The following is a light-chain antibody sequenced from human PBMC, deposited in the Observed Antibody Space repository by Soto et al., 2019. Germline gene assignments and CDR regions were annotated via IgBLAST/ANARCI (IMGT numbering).Light chain of an antibody. CDR1: QSIRSY. CDR3: QQSYSTPIT. CDR2: AAS. J-gene: IGKJ5*01. Sequence: DIQMTQSPSSLSASVGDRVTITCRASQSIRSYLNWYQQKPGKAPKLLIYAASSLQSVVTSRFSGSGSGTDFTRTISSLQPEDFENYYCQQSYSTPITFGQGTRLEIK. V-gene: IGKV1-39*01.